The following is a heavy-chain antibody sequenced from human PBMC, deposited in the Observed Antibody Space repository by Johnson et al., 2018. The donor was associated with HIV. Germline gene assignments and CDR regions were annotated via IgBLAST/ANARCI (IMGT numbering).Heavy chain of an antibody. CDR3: ARDKYGVPSGTFDI. Sequence: VQLMESGGGVVQAGRSLRLSCAASGFTFDDYGMSWVRQAPGKGLEWVAGINGNGGSRGYADSVKGRVTISRDSAKHSMYLQMNSLRSEDTAFYYCARDKYGVPSGTFDIWGQGTMVTVSS. CDR1: GFTFDDYG. CDR2: INGNGGSR. V-gene: IGHV3-20*04. J-gene: IGHJ3*02. D-gene: IGHD4-17*01.